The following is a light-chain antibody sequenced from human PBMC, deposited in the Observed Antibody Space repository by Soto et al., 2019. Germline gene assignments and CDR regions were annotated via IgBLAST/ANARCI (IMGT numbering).Light chain of an antibody. J-gene: IGLJ1*01. Sequence: QSVLTQPASVSGSPGQSITISCTGTSSDVGAYNRVSWYQQRSGKASKLMLYEVTNRPSGVSNRFSGSKSANTASLTISGLQAEDEADYYCLSYTTSTSYVFGTGTKVTVL. CDR1: SSDVGAYNR. CDR2: EVT. CDR3: LSYTTSTSYV. V-gene: IGLV2-14*01.